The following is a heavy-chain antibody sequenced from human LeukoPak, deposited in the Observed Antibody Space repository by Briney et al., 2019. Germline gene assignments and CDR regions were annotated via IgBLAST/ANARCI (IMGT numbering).Heavy chain of an antibody. CDR1: GGSISSSSFY. CDR2: IYYSGST. J-gene: IGHJ4*02. CDR3: ARHSFGYCSSTSCYMPDY. D-gene: IGHD2-2*03. V-gene: IGHV4-39*01. Sequence: SETLSLTCTVSGGSISSSSFYWGWIRQPPGKGLEWIGSIYYSGSTYYNPSLKSRVTISVDTSKNQFSLKLSSVTAADTAVYYCARHSFGYCSSTSCYMPDYWGQGTLVTVSS.